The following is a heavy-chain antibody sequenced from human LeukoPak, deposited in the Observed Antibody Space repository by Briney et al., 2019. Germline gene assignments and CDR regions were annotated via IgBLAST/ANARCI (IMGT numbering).Heavy chain of an antibody. V-gene: IGHV4-39*01. CDR2: IYYSGST. J-gene: IGHJ4*02. CDR3: ARLSYYYDSSGYYRPAFDY. CDR1: GGSISSSSYY. D-gene: IGHD3-22*01. Sequence: SETLSLTCTVSGGSISSSSYYWGWIRQPPGKGLEWIGRIYYSGSTYYNPSLKSRVTISVDTSKTQFSLKLSSVTAADTAVYYCARLSYYYDSSGYYRPAFDYWGQGTLVTVSS.